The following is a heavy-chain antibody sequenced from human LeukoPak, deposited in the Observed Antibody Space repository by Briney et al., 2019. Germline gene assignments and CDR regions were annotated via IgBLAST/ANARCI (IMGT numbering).Heavy chain of an antibody. D-gene: IGHD6-19*01. CDR3: ARDRVGSGWPRPFYFEF. Sequence: ASVKVSCKPFGYTFTGYYLHWVRQAPGQAPEWMGWINPNTGATMYAQRFQDRVTMSRDTSIDTAYMDLRSLRSDDTALYYCARDRVGSGWPRPFYFEFRGQGTLAIVSS. CDR1: GYTFTGYY. CDR2: INPNTGAT. V-gene: IGHV1-2*02. J-gene: IGHJ4*02.